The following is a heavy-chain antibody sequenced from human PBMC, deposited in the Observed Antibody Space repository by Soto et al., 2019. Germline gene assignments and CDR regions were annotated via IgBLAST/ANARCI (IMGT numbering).Heavy chain of an antibody. CDR2: ISYDGGLQ. CDR3: VSDGGYGHASLPYS. J-gene: IGHJ4*02. D-gene: IGHD5-18*01. Sequence: QAHLVESGGGVVQPGRSLRLSCAASGFTFTSYGMHWVRQAPGTRLEWVAVISYDGGLQHYADSVKGRFTISRDNSKNIVLLQMNSLRAEDTAVYYCVSDGGYGHASLPYSWGQGTLVSVSS. CDR1: GFTFTSYG. V-gene: IGHV3-30*03.